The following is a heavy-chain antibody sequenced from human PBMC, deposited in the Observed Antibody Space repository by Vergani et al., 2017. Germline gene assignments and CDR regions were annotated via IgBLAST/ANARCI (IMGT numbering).Heavy chain of an antibody. D-gene: IGHD2-2*01. Sequence: QVQLVQSGAEVKKPGASVKVSCKASGYTFTSYGISWVRQAPGQGLEWMGWISAYNGNTNYAQKPQGRVTMTTDTSTSTAYMELRSLRSDDTAVYYCARDPDILVVPAAPYYYYYYGMDVWGQGTTVTVSS. CDR1: GYTFTSYG. J-gene: IGHJ6*02. CDR2: ISAYNGNT. CDR3: ARDPDILVVPAAPYYYYYYGMDV. V-gene: IGHV1-18*04.